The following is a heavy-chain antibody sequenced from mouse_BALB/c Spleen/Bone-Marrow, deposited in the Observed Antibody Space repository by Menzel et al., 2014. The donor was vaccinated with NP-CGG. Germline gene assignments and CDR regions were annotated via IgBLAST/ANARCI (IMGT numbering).Heavy chain of an antibody. D-gene: IGHD4-1*01. CDR3: ARTGTYYAMDY. J-gene: IGHJ4*01. V-gene: IGHV2-6*02. CDR2: IXSDGST. CDR1: GFSLTSYG. Sequence: VQLQQSGPGLVAPSQSLSITCTVSGFSLTSYGIHWVRQPPGKGLEWLVVIXSDGSTTYNSSLKSRLNIRKDNSKSQVFLKVGSLQTDDTAMYYCARTGTYYAMDYWGQGTSVTVSS.